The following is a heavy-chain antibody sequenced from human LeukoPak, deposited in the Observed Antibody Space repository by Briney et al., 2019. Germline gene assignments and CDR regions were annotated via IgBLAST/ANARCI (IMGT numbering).Heavy chain of an antibody. Sequence: GGSLRLSCAASGFTFSSYEMNWVRQAPGKGLEWVSYISGSTIYYADSVKGRFTISRDNAKNSLYLQMNSLRAEDTAAYYCARIGPSFLSTGTAPWGQGTLVTVSS. D-gene: IGHD1-1*01. CDR1: GFTFSSYE. CDR2: ISGSTI. CDR3: ARIGPSFLSTGTAP. J-gene: IGHJ5*02. V-gene: IGHV3-48*03.